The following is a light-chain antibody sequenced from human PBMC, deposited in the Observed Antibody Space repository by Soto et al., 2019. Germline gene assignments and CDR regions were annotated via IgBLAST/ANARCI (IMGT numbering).Light chain of an antibody. V-gene: IGKV3D-15*01. CDR1: QSVSSK. Sequence: VMTQSPATLTESPGERATLSCRASQSVSSKLAWYQQKPGQPPRLLIYDISTRATGIRTRFSGSGSGTEFTLTISSLEPEDYEIYYGQGRNIWPPVTFGQGTLLEIK. CDR3: QGRNIWPPVT. J-gene: IGKJ5*01. CDR2: DIS.